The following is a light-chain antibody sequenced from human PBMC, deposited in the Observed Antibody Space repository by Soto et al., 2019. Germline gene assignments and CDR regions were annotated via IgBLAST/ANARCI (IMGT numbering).Light chain of an antibody. J-gene: IGLJ1*01. CDR2: EVS. CDR1: SSDVGGYNY. CDR3: SSYASSNTFRA. Sequence: QSVLTQPPSASGSPGQSVTISCTGTSSDVGGYNYVSWYQQHPGKAPKLMIYEVSKRPSGVPDRFSGSKSGNTASLTVSGLQAEVEADYYYSSYASSNTFRAFGTWRKVTIL. V-gene: IGLV2-8*01.